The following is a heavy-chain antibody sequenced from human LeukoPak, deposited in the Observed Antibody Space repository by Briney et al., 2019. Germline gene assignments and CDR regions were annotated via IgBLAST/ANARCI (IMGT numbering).Heavy chain of an antibody. J-gene: IGHJ6*03. V-gene: IGHV4-30-4*08. CDR2: IYYSGST. Sequence: SQTLSLTCTVSGGSISSGDYYWSWIRQPPGKGLEWIGYIYYSGSTYYNPSLKSRVTISVDTSKNQISLKLSSVTAADTAVYYCARFKEDRIGYYYYYMDVWGKGTTVTVSS. CDR3: ARFKEDRIGYYYYYMDV. D-gene: IGHD1-14*01. CDR1: GGSISSGDYY.